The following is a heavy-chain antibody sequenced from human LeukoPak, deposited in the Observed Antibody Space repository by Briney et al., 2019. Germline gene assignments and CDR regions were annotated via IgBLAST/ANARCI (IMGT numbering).Heavy chain of an antibody. D-gene: IGHD2-2*01. V-gene: IGHV4-61*01. CDR1: GGSVSSGSYY. CDR3: ATQGGYCSSTSCYAARVDI. J-gene: IGHJ3*02. Sequence: SETLSLTCTVSGGSVSSGSYYWSWIRQPPGKGLEWIGYIYYSGSTNYNPSLKSRVTISVDTSKNQFSLKLSSVTAADTAVYYCATQGGYCSSTSCYAARVDIWGQGTMVTVSS. CDR2: IYYSGST.